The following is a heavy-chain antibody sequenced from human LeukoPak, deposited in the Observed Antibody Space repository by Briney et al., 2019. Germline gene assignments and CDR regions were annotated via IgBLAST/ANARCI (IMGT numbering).Heavy chain of an antibody. CDR1: GGSISSYY. CDR3: ARRGGSPLGAFDI. J-gene: IGHJ3*02. V-gene: IGHV4-59*01. Sequence: SETLSLTCTVSGGSISSYYWSWIRQPPGKGLEWIGYIYYSGSTNYNPSLKSRVTISVDTSKNQFSLKLTSVTAADTAVYYCARRGGSPLGAFDIWGQGTMVTVSS. CDR2: IYYSGST. D-gene: IGHD1-26*01.